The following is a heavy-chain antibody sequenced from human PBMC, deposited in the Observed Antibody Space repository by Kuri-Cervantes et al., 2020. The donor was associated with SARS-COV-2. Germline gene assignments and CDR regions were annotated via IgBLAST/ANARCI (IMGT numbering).Heavy chain of an antibody. CDR3: AKDPYVWGSYSVDS. V-gene: IGHV3-30-3*01. D-gene: IGHD3-16*01. Sequence: GESLKISCAASGFTFSSYAMHWVRQAPGKGLEWVAVISYDGSNKYYADSVKGRFTISRDNSKNTLYLQMNSLRAEDTAVYYCAKDPYVWGSYSVDSWGQGTLVTVSS. J-gene: IGHJ4*02. CDR2: ISYDGSNK. CDR1: GFTFSSYA.